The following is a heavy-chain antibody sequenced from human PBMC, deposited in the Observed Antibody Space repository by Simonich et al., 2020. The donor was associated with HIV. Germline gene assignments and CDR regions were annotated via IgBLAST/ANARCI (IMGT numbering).Heavy chain of an antibody. D-gene: IGHD6-13*01. V-gene: IGHV4-34*01. Sequence: QVQLQQWGAGLLKPSETLSLTCAVYGGSFSGYYWSWIRQPPGKGLEWIGETNHSGSTNYNPSRKSRVTISVDTSKNQFSLKLSSVTAADTAVYYCARLTAGGLGEYFQHWGQGTLVTVSS. CDR1: GGSFSGYY. CDR3: ARLTAGGLGEYFQH. CDR2: TNHSGST. J-gene: IGHJ1*01.